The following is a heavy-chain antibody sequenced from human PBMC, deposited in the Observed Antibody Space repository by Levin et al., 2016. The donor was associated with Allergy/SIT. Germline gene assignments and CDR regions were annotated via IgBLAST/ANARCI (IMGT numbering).Heavy chain of an antibody. CDR2: ISADNGNT. J-gene: IGHJ4*02. CDR1: GYTFTAYG. V-gene: IGHV1-18*01. CDR3: ARSGCSRARCPTGNSYFDY. Sequence: ASVKVSCKASGYTFTAYGLAWVRQAPGQGLECMGWISADNGNTNYAQSLQGRVTMTADTSTNIAYMELRSLTSDDTAVYYCARSGCSRARCPTGNSYFDYWGQGTPITVSS. D-gene: IGHD2-2*01.